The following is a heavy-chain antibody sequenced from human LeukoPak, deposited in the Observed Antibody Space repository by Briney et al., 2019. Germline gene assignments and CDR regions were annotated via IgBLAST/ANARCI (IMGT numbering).Heavy chain of an antibody. J-gene: IGHJ4*02. D-gene: IGHD6-13*01. CDR3: AKTPAAGIFFFDS. CDR2: ISYDGSNK. V-gene: IGHV3-30*18. Sequence: PGNSLRLSCAASGFTFSSYAMHWVRQAPGKGLEWVAVISYDGSNKYYADSVKGRSTISRDNSKNTLYLQIDSLRGEDTAVYYCAKTPAAGIFFFDSWGQGTLVTVSS. CDR1: GFTFSSYA.